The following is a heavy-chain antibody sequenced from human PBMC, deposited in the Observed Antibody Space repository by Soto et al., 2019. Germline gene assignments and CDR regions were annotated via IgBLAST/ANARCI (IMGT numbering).Heavy chain of an antibody. D-gene: IGHD4-17*01. CDR3: ARDTTVTTPTYFAS. Sequence: EVQLVESGGGLVQPGGSVRLSCAASGLTVSNSYMNWVRQAPGEGLEWVSILYSDGTTYYADSVKGRFTISRDNSKNTLYLQMHSLRADDTAVYYCARDTTVTTPTYFASWGQGTLVIVSS. CDR2: LYSDGTT. CDR1: GLTVSNSY. J-gene: IGHJ4*02. V-gene: IGHV3-66*01.